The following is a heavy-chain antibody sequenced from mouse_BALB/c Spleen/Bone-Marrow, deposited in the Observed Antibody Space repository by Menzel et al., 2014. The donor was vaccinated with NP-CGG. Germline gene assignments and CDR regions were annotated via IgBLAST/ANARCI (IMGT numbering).Heavy chain of an antibody. CDR3: ARQRYDVGSMTY. V-gene: IGHV2-6-2*01. D-gene: IGHD2-12*01. Sequence: VMLVESGPDLVAPSQSLSITCTVSGFSLTSYGVHWVRQPSGKGLEWLVLIWSDGSTTYNSALKSRLSISKDNSKSQVFLKMSSLQTDPTAMYYCARQRYDVGSMTYWGQGTPVTVSS. CDR2: IWSDGST. CDR1: GFSLTSYG. J-gene: IGHJ4*01.